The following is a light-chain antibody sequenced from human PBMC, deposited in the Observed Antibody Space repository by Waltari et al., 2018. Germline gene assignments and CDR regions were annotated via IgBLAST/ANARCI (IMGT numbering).Light chain of an antibody. V-gene: IGLV1-44*01. CDR2: SNN. CDR1: SPNTGRKT. CDR3: AAWDDSLNGQV. Sequence: QSVLTQPPSASGTPGQRATIPCSGSSPNTGRKTANRYQQLPGTAPNLLLYSNNRRPSGVPDRFSGSKSGTSASLAISGLQSEDEADYYCAAWDDSLNGQVFGGGTKLTVL. J-gene: IGLJ3*02.